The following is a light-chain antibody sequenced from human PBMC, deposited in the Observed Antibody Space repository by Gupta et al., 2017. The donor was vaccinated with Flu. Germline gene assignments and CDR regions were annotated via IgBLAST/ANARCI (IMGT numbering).Light chain of an antibody. CDR1: QSSSSW. CDR2: KAS. V-gene: IGKV1-5*03. Sequence: STLAASVGDRVTITCRASQSSSSWLAWYLQKPGKAPKLLIYKASNLENGVPSRFSGRGSGTEFTLTISRLQPDDVATYYCKQYHSYSGTFGQGTRVDIK. J-gene: IGKJ1*01. CDR3: KQYHSYSGT.